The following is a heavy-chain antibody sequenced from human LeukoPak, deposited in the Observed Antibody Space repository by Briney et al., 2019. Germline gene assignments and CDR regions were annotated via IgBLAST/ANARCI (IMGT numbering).Heavy chain of an antibody. CDR1: GGSVSYGNYY. Sequence: SETLSLTCTVSGGSVSYGNYYWTWIRQPPGKGLEWIGYIHYTGSTNYNPSLKSRVNISVDKSKNNFSLKLSSVTAADTAVYYCARGGHSSGYYSAFDYWGQGTLVTVSS. CDR3: ARGGHSSGYYSAFDY. CDR2: IHYTGST. J-gene: IGHJ4*02. V-gene: IGHV4-61*03. D-gene: IGHD3-22*01.